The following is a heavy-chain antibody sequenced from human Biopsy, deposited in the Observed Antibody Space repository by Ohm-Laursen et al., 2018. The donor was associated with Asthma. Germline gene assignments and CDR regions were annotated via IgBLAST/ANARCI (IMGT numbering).Heavy chain of an antibody. CDR2: VNTGNGDT. V-gene: IGHV1-3*04. CDR1: GYNFISFA. Sequence: SVKVSCKAPGYNFISFAIHWVRQAPGQRLEWMGWVNTGNGDTKYSQKFQGRVTITRDTSASTAYMELRSLRSEDMATYYCARTYYDFLTGQVKDVFGVWGQGTMVTVSS. J-gene: IGHJ3*01. CDR3: ARTYYDFLTGQVKDVFGV. D-gene: IGHD3-9*01.